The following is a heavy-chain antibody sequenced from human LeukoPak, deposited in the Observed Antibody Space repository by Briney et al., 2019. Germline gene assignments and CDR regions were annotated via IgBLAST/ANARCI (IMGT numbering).Heavy chain of an antibody. CDR3: ARDRDSSGWYLYYYYYGMDV. J-gene: IGHJ6*02. Sequence: SETLSLTCAVYGGSFSGYYWSWIRQPPGKGLEWIGEINHSGSTNYNPSLKSRVTISVDTSKNQFSLKLSSVTAADTAVYYCARDRDSSGWYLYYYYYGMDVWGQGTTVTVSS. V-gene: IGHV4-34*01. D-gene: IGHD6-19*01. CDR2: INHSGST. CDR1: GGSFSGYY.